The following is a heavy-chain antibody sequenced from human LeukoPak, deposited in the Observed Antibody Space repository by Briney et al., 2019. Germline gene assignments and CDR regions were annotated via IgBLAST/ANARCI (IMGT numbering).Heavy chain of an antibody. CDR2: VSGSGIST. CDR3: AKKIRGQHPLGAAFDS. V-gene: IGHV3-23*01. J-gene: IGHJ4*02. CDR1: GFSFSSYG. Sequence: PGGSLRLSCAASGFSFSSYGMSWVRQAPGKGLEWVSAVSGSGISTYYADSVKGRFTISRDNSKNTLYLQINSLSAGDTAVYYCAKKIRGQHPLGAAFDSWGPGTLVAASS. D-gene: IGHD1-26*01.